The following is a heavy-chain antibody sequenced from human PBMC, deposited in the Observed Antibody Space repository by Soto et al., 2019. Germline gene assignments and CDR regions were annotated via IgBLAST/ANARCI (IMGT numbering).Heavy chain of an antibody. J-gene: IGHJ6*02. V-gene: IGHV1-18*01. CDR2: ISAYNGNT. Sequence: ASVKVSCKASGYTFTSYGISWVRQAPGQGLEWMGWISAYNGNTNYAQKLQGRVTMTTDTSTSKAYMELRSLRSDDTDVYYCARKESALYGMDVWGQGTTVTVSS. CDR3: ARKESALYGMDV. CDR1: GYTFTSYG.